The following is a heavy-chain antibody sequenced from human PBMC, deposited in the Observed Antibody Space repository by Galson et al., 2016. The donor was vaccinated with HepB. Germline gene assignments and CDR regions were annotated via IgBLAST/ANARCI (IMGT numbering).Heavy chain of an antibody. V-gene: IGHV3-7*01. CDR1: GFTLSIYW. J-gene: IGHJ4*02. CDR3: ARDSGYGKLFDY. D-gene: IGHD5-12*01. Sequence: SLRLSCAASGFTLSIYWMSWVRQAPGKGLEWVANIKEDGSEKYYVDSVKGRFTISRDNAKNSLYLQMNSLRAEDTAVYYCARDSGYGKLFDYWGQGTLVTVSS. CDR2: IKEDGSEK.